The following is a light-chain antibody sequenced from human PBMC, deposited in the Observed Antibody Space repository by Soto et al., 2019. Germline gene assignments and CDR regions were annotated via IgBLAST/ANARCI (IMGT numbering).Light chain of an antibody. Sequence: EIVMTQSPAPLSVSPGERDTLSCRASHSVSSRFAWYQQKPGQAPRLLIYGASTRATGLPARFSGSGSGTEFTLTISSLQSEDLAVYYCQHYTTWPLTFGGGTKVQIK. J-gene: IGKJ4*01. CDR1: HSVSSR. CDR3: QHYTTWPLT. CDR2: GAS. V-gene: IGKV3-15*01.